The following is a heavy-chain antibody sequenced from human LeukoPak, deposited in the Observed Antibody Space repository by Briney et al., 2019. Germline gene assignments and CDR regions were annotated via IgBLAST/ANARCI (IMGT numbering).Heavy chain of an antibody. D-gene: IGHD4-11*01. Sequence: GGSLRLSCAASGFTFDDYGMSWVRQAPEKGLEWVSGINWNGGSTGYADSVKGRFTISRDNAKNSLYLQMNSLRAEDTALYYCARAPLTTTYYYYYMDVWGKGTTVTVSS. J-gene: IGHJ6*03. V-gene: IGHV3-20*04. CDR3: ARAPLTTTYYYYYMDV. CDR1: GFTFDDYG. CDR2: INWNGGST.